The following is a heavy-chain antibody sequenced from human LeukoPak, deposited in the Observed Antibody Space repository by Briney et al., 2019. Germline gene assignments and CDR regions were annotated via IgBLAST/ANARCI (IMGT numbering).Heavy chain of an antibody. Sequence: GESLQISCKGSGYSFTSYRIGWVRQMPGKGLEWMGIIYPGDSDTRYSPSFQGQVTISADKSISTAYLQWSSLKASDTAMYYCARHHVLGYCSSTSCHSAYGMDVWGQGTTVTVSS. J-gene: IGHJ6*02. V-gene: IGHV5-51*01. CDR1: GYSFTSYR. CDR3: ARHHVLGYCSSTSCHSAYGMDV. D-gene: IGHD2-2*01. CDR2: IYPGDSDT.